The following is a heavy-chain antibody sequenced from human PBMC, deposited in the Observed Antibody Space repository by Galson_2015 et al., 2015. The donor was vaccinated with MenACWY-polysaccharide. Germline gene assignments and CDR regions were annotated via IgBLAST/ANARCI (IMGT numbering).Heavy chain of an antibody. D-gene: IGHD1-26*01. CDR2: ISSSSSYI. CDR1: GFTFSTYS. J-gene: IGHJ4*02. V-gene: IGHV3-21*04. CDR3: AKRSGSYSGYSDC. Sequence: SLRLSCAASGFTFSTYSMNWVRQAPGKGLEWVSSISSSSSYIYYADSVRGRFTISRDKAKNSLFLQMNSLRAEDTAIYYCAKRSGSYSGYSDCWGQGTLVTVSS.